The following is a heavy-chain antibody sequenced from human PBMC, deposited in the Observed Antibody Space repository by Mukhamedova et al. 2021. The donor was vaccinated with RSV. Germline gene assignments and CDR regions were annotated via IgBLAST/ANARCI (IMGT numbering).Heavy chain of an antibody. Sequence: PNGGGTRYAQKLQGRVTMTRDTSTNTVYMDLSSLRSEDTAVYYCARALHFAAATAIVVAFDIWGQGTMVAVSS. V-gene: IGHV1-46*04. D-gene: IGHD2-21*02. CDR3: ARALHFAAATAIVVAFDI. CDR2: PNGGGT. J-gene: IGHJ3*02.